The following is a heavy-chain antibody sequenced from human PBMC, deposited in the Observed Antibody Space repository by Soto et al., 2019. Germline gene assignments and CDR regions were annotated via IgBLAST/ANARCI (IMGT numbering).Heavy chain of an antibody. Sequence: QVQLVESGGGVVQPGRSLRLSCAASGFTFSSYGMHWVRQAPGKGLEWVAVIWYDGSNKYYADSVKGRFTISRDNSKNTLYRKMTSLRAEDTDVYYCARAHSYADWGQGTLVTVSS. V-gene: IGHV3-33*01. J-gene: IGHJ4*02. D-gene: IGHD5-18*01. CDR3: ARAHSYAD. CDR2: IWYDGSNK. CDR1: GFTFSSYG.